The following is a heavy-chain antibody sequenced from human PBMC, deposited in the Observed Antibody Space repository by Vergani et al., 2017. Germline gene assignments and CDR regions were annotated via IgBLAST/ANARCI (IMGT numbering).Heavy chain of an antibody. J-gene: IGHJ4*02. V-gene: IGHV4-59*01. CDR1: GHSISSYY. D-gene: IGHD5-18*01. CDR3: ARDRGDTAMPDYFDY. CDR2: IYYSGST. Sequence: QVQLQESGPGLVKPSETLSLTCTVSGHSISSYYWSWIRQPPGKGLEWIGYIYYSGSTDYNPSLKSRVTISVDTSKNQFSLRLSSVTAADTAVYYCARDRGDTAMPDYFDYWGQGTLVTVSS.